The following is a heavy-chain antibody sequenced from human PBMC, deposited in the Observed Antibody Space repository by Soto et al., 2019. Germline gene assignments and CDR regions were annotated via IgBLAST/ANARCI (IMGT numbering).Heavy chain of an antibody. D-gene: IGHD2-2*01. CDR2: IYNSGST. V-gene: IGHV4-31*03. J-gene: IGHJ5*02. CDR1: GGSISSGGLY. Sequence: SETLSLTCTVSGGSISSGGLYWAWIRQHPGKGLEWIGYIYNSGSTYYNPSLKSRVSMSIDTSKDQFSLKLSSVTAAGSAVYYCARGYCTSNSCHNWFGPWGQCTLVTVSS. CDR3: ARGYCTSNSCHNWFGP.